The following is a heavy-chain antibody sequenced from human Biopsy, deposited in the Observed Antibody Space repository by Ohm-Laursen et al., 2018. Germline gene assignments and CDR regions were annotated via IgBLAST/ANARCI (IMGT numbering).Heavy chain of an antibody. V-gene: IGHV4-59*01. CDR2: ISKGGDT. Sequence: SETLSLTCTVSGGSITDDYWSWIRQSPGKGLEWIGFISKGGDTTYNPSLSGRVAISVDTSKNQFSLKLSSVTAADTAIFFCARLYRLDDYWNDDPPDAFDVWGQGTRVTVSS. D-gene: IGHD1-1*01. CDR1: GGSITDDY. CDR3: ARLYRLDDYWNDDPPDAFDV. J-gene: IGHJ3*01.